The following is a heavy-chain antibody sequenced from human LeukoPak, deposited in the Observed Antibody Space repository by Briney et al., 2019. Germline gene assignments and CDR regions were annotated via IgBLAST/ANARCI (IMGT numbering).Heavy chain of an antibody. CDR1: GGSMNEYF. Sequence: SETLSLTCNISGGSMNEYFWSWIRQSAGKGLEWIGRIFANGNTDFNLSLESRVTMSIDTSKNQFSLKLSSVTAADTAVYYCARDFGYGDYFFDDWGQGTLVTVSS. J-gene: IGHJ4*02. CDR3: ARDFGYGDYFFDD. D-gene: IGHD4-17*01. V-gene: IGHV4-4*07. CDR2: IFANGNT.